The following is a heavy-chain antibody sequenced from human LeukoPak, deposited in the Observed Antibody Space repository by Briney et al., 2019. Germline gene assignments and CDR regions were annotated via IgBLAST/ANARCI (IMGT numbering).Heavy chain of an antibody. Sequence: RASVNVSCKASGYTFTGYYMHWVRQAPGQGLEWVGWINPNSGGTNYAQKFQGRVTMTRDTSISTAYMELSRLLSGDTAVYYCARGKTMVYCGGDCYRFDNWGQGTLVTVSS. D-gene: IGHD2-21*02. CDR2: INPNSGGT. V-gene: IGHV1-2*02. J-gene: IGHJ4*02. CDR1: GYTFTGYY. CDR3: ARGKTMVYCGGDCYRFDN.